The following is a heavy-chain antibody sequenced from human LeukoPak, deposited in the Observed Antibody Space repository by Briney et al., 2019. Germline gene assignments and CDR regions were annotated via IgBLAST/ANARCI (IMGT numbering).Heavy chain of an antibody. CDR1: GFTFSSSW. Sequence: GGSLSLSWAASGFTFSSSWMSWVRQAPGKGLEWVDNIKQDESEKYYVDSVKRRFTSSGDNAKNSLYLQMNSLRSEDTAVYYCVGGEHWGQGTLVTVSS. CDR2: IKQDESEK. J-gene: IGHJ4*02. V-gene: IGHV3-7*01. CDR3: VGGEH.